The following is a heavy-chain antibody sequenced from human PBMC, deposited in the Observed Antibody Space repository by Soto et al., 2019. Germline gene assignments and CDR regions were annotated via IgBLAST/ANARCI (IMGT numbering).Heavy chain of an antibody. Sequence: SETLSLTCAVFGGACSDSYWSWIRQSPEKGLEWIGEITNSGSTYYNPSLKSRVTISGDTSKNQFSLEVRSVTAADTAVYFCATGRTAIAPRWFESCQQGPLVTFST. CDR3: ATGRTAIAPRWFES. D-gene: IGHD5-18*01. J-gene: IGHJ5*01. V-gene: IGHV4-34*01. CDR2: ITNSGST. CDR1: GGACSDSY.